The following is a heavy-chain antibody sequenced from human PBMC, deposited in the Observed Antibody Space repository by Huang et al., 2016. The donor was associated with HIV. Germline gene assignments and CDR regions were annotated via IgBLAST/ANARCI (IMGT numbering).Heavy chain of an antibody. CDR3: ASGPVIVSISRFYFEQ. V-gene: IGHV4-39*02. D-gene: IGHD3-22*01. J-gene: IGHJ4*02. CDR2: MHYGGRT. CDR1: FASISGNSTY. Sequence: LLLRESGSGLVKTSETMSLSCTVAFASISGNSTYWTWVRRSPGKGLGWVASMHYGGRTDYNPSLKSRVSMSVDTSHNQHFSLTLASVTAADTAVYFCASGPVIVSISRFYFEQWGPGILVTV.